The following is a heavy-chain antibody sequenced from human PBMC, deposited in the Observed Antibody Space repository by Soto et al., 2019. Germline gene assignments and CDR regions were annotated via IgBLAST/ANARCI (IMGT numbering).Heavy chain of an antibody. V-gene: IGHV1-3*01. J-gene: IGHJ2*01. CDR1: GYTFTSYA. Sequence: ASVMVSCKDSGYTFTSYAIHWVRQAPGQSLEWMGWINAGNGNTKYSQKFQGRVTSTRDTSASTAYMELSSLRSEDTAVYYCARDDSYSWYFDLWGRGTVVT. CDR3: ARDDSYSWYFDL. D-gene: IGHD1-26*01. CDR2: INAGNGNT.